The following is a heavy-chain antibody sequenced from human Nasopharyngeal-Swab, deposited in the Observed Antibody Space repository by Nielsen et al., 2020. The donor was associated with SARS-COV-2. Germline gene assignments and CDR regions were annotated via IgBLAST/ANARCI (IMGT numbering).Heavy chain of an antibody. V-gene: IGHV1-2*04. Sequence: ASVKVSCKASGYTFTGYYMHWVRQAPGQGLEWMGWINPNSGGTNYAQKFQGWVTMTRDTSISTAYMELSRLRSDDTAVYYFATTTPIVGAPSWFDPWGQGTLVTVSS. CDR1: GYTFTGYY. J-gene: IGHJ5*02. CDR3: ATTTPIVGAPSWFDP. CDR2: INPNSGGT. D-gene: IGHD1-26*01.